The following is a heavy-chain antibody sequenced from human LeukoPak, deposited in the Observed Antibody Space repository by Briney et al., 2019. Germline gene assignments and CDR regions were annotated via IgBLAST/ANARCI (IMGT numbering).Heavy chain of an antibody. V-gene: IGHV4-59*02. D-gene: IGHD2-21*01. CDR1: GGSVSSYY. J-gene: IGHJ2*01. CDR2: VYYSGST. Sequence: SETLSLTCTVSGGSVSSYYWSWMRQSPGKGLGWIGYVYYSGSTNYNPALKSRVTRSLDTSENQFSLKLSSVTAADTAVYYCAREANSPTARYWYFDLWGRGTQVTVSS. CDR3: AREANSPTARYWYFDL.